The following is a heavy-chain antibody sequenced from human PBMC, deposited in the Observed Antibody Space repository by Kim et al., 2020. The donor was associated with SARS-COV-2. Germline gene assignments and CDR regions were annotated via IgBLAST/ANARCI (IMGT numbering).Heavy chain of an antibody. D-gene: IGHD3-10*01. CDR3: VNQGPYYYGSGSNDKRDY. V-gene: IGHV3-30*04. J-gene: IGHJ4*02. Sequence: GGSLRLSCAASGFTFSSYAMHWVRQAPGKGLEWVAVISYDGSNKYYADSVKGRFTISRDNSKNTLYLQMNSLRAEDTAVYYCVNQGPYYYGSGSNDKRDYWGQGTLVTVSS. CDR1: GFTFSSYA. CDR2: ISYDGSNK.